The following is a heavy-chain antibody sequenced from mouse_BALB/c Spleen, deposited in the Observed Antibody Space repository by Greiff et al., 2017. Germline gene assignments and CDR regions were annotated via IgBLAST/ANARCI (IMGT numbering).Heavy chain of an antibody. CDR3: ANSCGRKDFDV. CDR1: GYTFSSYW. V-gene: IGHV1-9*01. D-gene: IGHD1-1*01. CDR2: ILPGSGST. J-gene: IGHJ1*01. Sequence: QVQLQQSGAELMKPGASVKISCKATGYTFSSYWIEWVKQRPGHGLEWIGEILPGSGSTNYNEKFKGKATFTANTSSNPAYMQLSSLTSEDSAVYCGANSCGRKDFDVWGAGTPVT.